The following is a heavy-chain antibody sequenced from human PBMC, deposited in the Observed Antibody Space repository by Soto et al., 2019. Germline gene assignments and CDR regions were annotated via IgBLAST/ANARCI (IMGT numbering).Heavy chain of an antibody. CDR2: ISNSGGTT. D-gene: IGHD6-19*01. V-gene: IGHV3-23*01. CDR1: GFSFSSYA. J-gene: IGHJ6*02. Sequence: EVQLLESGGGLVQPGGSLRLPCAASGFSFSSYAMSWARQAPGKGLEWVSAISNSGGTTFYADSVKGRFTISRDNFKNTVFLQMSSLRAEDTAVYYCAKYVAVAGTALYGMDVWGQGTTVTVSS. CDR3: AKYVAVAGTALYGMDV.